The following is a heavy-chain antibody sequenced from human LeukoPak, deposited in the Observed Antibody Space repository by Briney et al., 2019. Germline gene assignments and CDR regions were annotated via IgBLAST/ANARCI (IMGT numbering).Heavy chain of an antibody. J-gene: IGHJ6*03. Sequence: PGGSLRLSCAASGFTFSSYEMNWVRQAPGKGLEWVSYISSSGSTIYYADSVKGRFTISRDNAKNSLYLQMNSLRAEDTALYYCARESEYYGSGRSTADYYYMDVWGKGTTVTVSS. CDR1: GFTFSSYE. V-gene: IGHV3-48*03. CDR3: ARESEYYGSGRSTADYYYMDV. D-gene: IGHD3-10*01. CDR2: ISSSGSTI.